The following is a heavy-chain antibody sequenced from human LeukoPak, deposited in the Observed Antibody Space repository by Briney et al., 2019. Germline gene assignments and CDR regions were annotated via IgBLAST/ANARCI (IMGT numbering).Heavy chain of an antibody. V-gene: IGHV4-4*02. J-gene: IGHJ5*02. CDR3: ASTASIAVAGTA. D-gene: IGHD6-19*01. CDR1: GYSISSSNY. Sequence: SETLSLTCAVSGYSISSSNYWSWIRQPPGKGLEWIGEINHSGSTNYNPSLKSRVTISVDTSKNQFSPRLSSVTAADTAVYYCASTASIAVAGTAWGQGTLVTVSS. CDR2: INHSGST.